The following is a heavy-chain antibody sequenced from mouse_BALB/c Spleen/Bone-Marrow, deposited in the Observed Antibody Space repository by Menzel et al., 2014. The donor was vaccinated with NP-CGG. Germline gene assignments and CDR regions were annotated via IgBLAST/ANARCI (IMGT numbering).Heavy chain of an antibody. V-gene: IGHV1-7*01. CDR2: INPSTGYT. CDR3: ATRAYDSSYGFAY. J-gene: IGHJ3*01. CDR1: GYTFTSYW. D-gene: IGHD1-1*01. Sequence: VQLQQSGAELAKPGASVKMSCKASGYTFTSYWMHWVKQRPGQGLEWIGYINPSTGYTEYNQKFKDKATLTADKSSSTACMQLSSLTSEDSAVFYCATRAYDSSYGFAYWGQGTLVTVSA.